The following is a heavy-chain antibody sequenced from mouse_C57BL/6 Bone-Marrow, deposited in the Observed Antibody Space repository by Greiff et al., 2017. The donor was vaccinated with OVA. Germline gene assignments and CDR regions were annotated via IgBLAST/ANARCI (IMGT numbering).Heavy chain of an antibody. CDR3: ARDGTGFDY. V-gene: IGHV3-6*01. J-gene: IGHJ2*01. CDR1: GYSITSGYI. Sequence: EVQLQESGPGLVKPSQSLSLSCSVSGYSITSGYIWIWNRPPPGNLLEWLGNIRYDGSNKYNPSLKNRISITRDTSKNQFFLKLNSVTTEDTSTYYCARDGTGFDYWGQGTTLTVSS. D-gene: IGHD2-14*01. CDR2: IRYDGSN.